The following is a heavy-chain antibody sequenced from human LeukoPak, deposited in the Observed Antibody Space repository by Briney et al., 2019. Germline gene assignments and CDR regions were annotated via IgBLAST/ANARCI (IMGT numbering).Heavy chain of an antibody. J-gene: IGHJ5*01. V-gene: IGHV3-9*01. Sequence: GGSPRLSCVGSGFMFHDYVMHWVRQAPGKGPEWVSGLSWNSDLIGYADSVKGRFTISRDNDRNTVYLQMNSLTVEGTAFYYCTRSPSFTLGGGYLDSWGQGSLVTVSS. CDR3: TRSPSFTLGGGYLDS. CDR2: LSWNSDLI. CDR1: GFMFHDYV. D-gene: IGHD3-22*01.